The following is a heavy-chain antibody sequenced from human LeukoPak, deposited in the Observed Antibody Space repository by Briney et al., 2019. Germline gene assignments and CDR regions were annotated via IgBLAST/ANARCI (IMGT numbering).Heavy chain of an antibody. D-gene: IGHD3-3*01. J-gene: IGHJ4*02. CDR2: ISWAGGST. V-gene: IGHV3-43D*03. CDR3: AKGGYDFWSGYFDY. Sequence: PRGSVRLSCAASGFTFDDYAMHWLRQASGKGLEWVSLISWAGGSTYYADTVKGRFTISRDNSKNSLYLKMNSLRSEDTALYYCAKGGYDFWSGYFDYWGQGTLVTVSS. CDR1: GFTFDDYA.